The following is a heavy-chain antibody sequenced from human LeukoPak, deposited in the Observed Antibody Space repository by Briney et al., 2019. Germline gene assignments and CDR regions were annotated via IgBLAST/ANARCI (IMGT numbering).Heavy chain of an antibody. J-gene: IGHJ6*02. V-gene: IGHV3-66*01. D-gene: IGHD1-26*01. Sequence: PGGSLRLSCAAPGFTISFNYMSWVRQAPGKGLEWVSLIYSGDSTYYADSVKGRFTISRDNSKNTLYFQMNSLRDEDTAVYYCTRSVGALYGMDVWGQGTTVTVSS. CDR2: IYSGDST. CDR3: TRSVGALYGMDV. CDR1: GFTISFNY.